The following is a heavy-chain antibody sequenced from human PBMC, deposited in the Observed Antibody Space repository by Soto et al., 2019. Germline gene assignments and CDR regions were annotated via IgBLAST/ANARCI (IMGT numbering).Heavy chain of an antibody. Sequence: GESLTISCAAAGYSFAANWIGWVRQMPGKGLEWMGIINPADSDIKYSPSFQGQVTISADKSISTVYLQWSSLQASDTAMYYCARRSREEKGWTIRRLDYWGQGTLVTVSS. CDR1: GYSFAANW. J-gene: IGHJ4*02. CDR2: INPADSDI. CDR3: ARRSREEKGWTIRRLDY. V-gene: IGHV5-51*01. D-gene: IGHD2-2*01.